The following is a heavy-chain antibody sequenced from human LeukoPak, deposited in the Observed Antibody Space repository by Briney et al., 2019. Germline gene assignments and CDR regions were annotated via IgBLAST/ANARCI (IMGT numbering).Heavy chain of an antibody. D-gene: IGHD3-10*01. CDR1: GGTFSSYA. CDR2: TIPIFGTA. CDR3: ARRLTGEGFYYYYMDV. J-gene: IGHJ6*03. Sequence: ASVTVSCKASGGTFSSYAISWVRQAPGQGLEWMGGTIPIFGTANYAQKFQGRVTITADESTSTAYMELSSLRSEDTAVYYCARRLTGEGFYYYYMDVWGKGTTLTVSS. V-gene: IGHV1-69*01.